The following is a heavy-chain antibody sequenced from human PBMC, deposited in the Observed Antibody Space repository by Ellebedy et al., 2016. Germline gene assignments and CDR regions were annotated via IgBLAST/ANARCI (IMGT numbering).Heavy chain of an antibody. CDR2: INHDGSEK. D-gene: IGHD1-26*01. Sequence: GGSLRLSXAASGFTFSSHWMSWDRQAPGKGLEWVADINHDGSEKHYVDSVKGRFTISRDNAKNSVYLQMNTLRAEDTAVYYCARESGIVGASRGWDFDYWGQGTLVTVSS. V-gene: IGHV3-7*01. J-gene: IGHJ4*02. CDR1: GFTFSSHW. CDR3: ARESGIVGASRGWDFDY.